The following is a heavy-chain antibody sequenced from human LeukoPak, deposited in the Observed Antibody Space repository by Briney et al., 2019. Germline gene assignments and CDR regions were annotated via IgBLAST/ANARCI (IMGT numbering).Heavy chain of an antibody. CDR3: ARKDYGDSFDY. J-gene: IGHJ4*02. Sequence: GASVKVSCKASGYTFTNYGISWVRQAPGQGLEWMGWIKTYNGNANYAQKLQGRVTMTTDTSTSTAYMELRSLRSDDTAVCYCARKDYGDSFDYWGQGTLVTVSS. CDR1: GYTFTNYG. CDR2: IKTYNGNA. D-gene: IGHD4-17*01. V-gene: IGHV1-18*01.